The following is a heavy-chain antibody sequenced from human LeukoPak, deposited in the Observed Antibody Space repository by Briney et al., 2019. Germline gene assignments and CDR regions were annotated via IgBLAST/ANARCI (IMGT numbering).Heavy chain of an antibody. CDR1: GFTFTSFG. D-gene: IGHD3-22*01. Sequence: GGYLRPSCAASGFTFTSFGMTWVRQSPGKGLEWVANINRDGTKTTYVDSGKGRFATSRDNAKNSLFLHMSSLRAEDTAVYYCARDRKYYDSGGYYLDYWGQGTLVTVSS. CDR3: ARDRKYYDSGGYYLDY. J-gene: IGHJ4*02. CDR2: INRDGTKT. V-gene: IGHV3-7*01.